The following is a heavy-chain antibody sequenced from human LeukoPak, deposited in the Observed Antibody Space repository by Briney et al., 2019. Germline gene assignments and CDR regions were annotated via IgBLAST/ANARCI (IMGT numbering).Heavy chain of an antibody. CDR1: GFTFSSYS. CDR3: ARKYCSGGSCFSLSNWFDP. J-gene: IGHJ5*02. CDR2: ISSSSYI. V-gene: IGHV3-21*01. D-gene: IGHD2-15*01. Sequence: PGGSLRLSCAASGFTFSSYSMNWVRQAPGKGLEWVSSISSSSYIYYADSVKGRFTISRDNAKNSLYLQMNSLRAEDTAVYYCARKYCSGGSCFSLSNWFDPWGQGTLVTVSS.